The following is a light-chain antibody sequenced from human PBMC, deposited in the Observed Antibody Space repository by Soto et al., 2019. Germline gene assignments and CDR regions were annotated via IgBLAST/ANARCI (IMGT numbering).Light chain of an antibody. CDR2: DAS. V-gene: IGKV3-11*01. Sequence: EIVLTQSPATLSLSPGERATLSCRASQSVSSYLAWYQQKPGQAPRLLIHDASNRATGIPARFSGSGSGTDFTLTISSLEPEDFAVYYCQQRSNWPSFGQGTKVDSK. CDR3: QQRSNWPS. CDR1: QSVSSY. J-gene: IGKJ2*01.